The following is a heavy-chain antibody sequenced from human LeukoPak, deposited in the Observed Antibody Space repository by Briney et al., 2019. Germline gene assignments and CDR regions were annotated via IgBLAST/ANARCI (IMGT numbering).Heavy chain of an antibody. D-gene: IGHD6-13*01. V-gene: IGHV1-69*13. CDR3: AKDHGARYSGFDAFDI. J-gene: IGHJ3*02. CDR1: GGTFSSYA. CDR2: IIPIFGTA. Sequence: SVKVSCKASGGTFSSYAISWVRQAPGQGLEWMGGIIPIFGTANYAQKFQGRVTITADESTSTAYMELSSLRSEDTAVYYCAKDHGARYSGFDAFDIWGQGTMVTVSS.